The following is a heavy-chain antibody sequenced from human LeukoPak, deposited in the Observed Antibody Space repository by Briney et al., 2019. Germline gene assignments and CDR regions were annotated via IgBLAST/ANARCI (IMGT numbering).Heavy chain of an antibody. D-gene: IGHD6-19*01. Sequence: GGSLRLSCAASGFTVSSNYMSWVRQAPGKGLEWVSVIYSGGSTYYADSVKGRFTISRDNSKNTLYLQMSSLRAEDTAVYYCVKGVGWYDPFDYWGQGTLVTVSS. V-gene: IGHV3-53*05. J-gene: IGHJ4*02. CDR1: GFTVSSNY. CDR3: VKGVGWYDPFDY. CDR2: IYSGGST.